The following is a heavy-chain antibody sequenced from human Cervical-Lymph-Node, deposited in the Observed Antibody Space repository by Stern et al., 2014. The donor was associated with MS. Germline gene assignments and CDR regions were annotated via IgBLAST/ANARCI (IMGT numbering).Heavy chain of an antibody. V-gene: IGHV3-33*01. CDR2: IWYDGSDK. CDR3: ARHREELGYYYYGMDV. D-gene: IGHD7-27*01. Sequence: VQLVESGGGVAQPGRSLRLSCAASGFTFSSYGMHWVRQAPGKGLEWVAVIWYDGSDKYYADSVKGRFTISRDNSKNTLYLQMSSLRAEGSAVYYCARHREELGYYYYGMDVWGQGTTVTVSS. J-gene: IGHJ6*02. CDR1: GFTFSSYG.